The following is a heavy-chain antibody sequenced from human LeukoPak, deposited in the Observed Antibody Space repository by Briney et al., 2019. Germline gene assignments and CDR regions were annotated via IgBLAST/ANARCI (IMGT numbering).Heavy chain of an antibody. D-gene: IGHD1-1*01. V-gene: IGHV3-30*18. CDR3: AKDGTTGAGAYYYGMDV. Sequence: WSLRLSCEASRSTFTTYGMHWVRQAPGKGLEWVAVISLDGTNEYHADSVQGRFTISRDNSKNTLFLQMNSLRAEHTAVYYCAKDGTTGAGAYYYGMDVWGQGTAVTVSS. J-gene: IGHJ6*02. CDR2: ISLDGTNE. CDR1: RSTFTTYG.